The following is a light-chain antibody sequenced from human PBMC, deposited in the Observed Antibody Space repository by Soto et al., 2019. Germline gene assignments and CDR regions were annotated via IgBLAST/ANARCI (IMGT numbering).Light chain of an antibody. J-gene: IGKJ1*01. CDR3: QQYDSSPRT. Sequence: IVLTQSPGTLSLSPGERATLSCLASQSVSNNYLAWYQQKPGQAPRLLISGASSRAADIPDRFSGSGSGTDFTLTINRLEPEDFAVYYCQQYDSSPRTFSQGTKV. V-gene: IGKV3-20*01. CDR1: QSVSNNY. CDR2: GAS.